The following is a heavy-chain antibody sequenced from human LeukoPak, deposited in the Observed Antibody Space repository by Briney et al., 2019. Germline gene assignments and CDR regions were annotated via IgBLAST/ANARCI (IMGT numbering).Heavy chain of an antibody. V-gene: IGHV3-33*01. D-gene: IGHD1-7*01. CDR1: GFTFSSYG. CDR3: ARVWGVNWNYVLSDY. CDR2: IWYDGSNK. J-gene: IGHJ4*02. Sequence: GGSLRLSCAASGFTFSSYGMHWVRQAPGKGLEWVAVIWYDGSNKYYADSVKGRFTISRDNSKNTLYLQMNSLRAEDTAVYYCARVWGVNWNYVLSDYWGQGILVTVSS.